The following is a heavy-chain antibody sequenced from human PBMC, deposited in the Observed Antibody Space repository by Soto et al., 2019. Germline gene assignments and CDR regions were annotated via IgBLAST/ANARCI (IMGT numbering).Heavy chain of an antibody. CDR1: GYTFTSYG. V-gene: IGHV1-18*01. D-gene: IGHD1-26*01. CDR3: ARELGELLLGRSYSFDY. Sequence: ASVKVSCKASGYTFTSYGISWVRQAPGQGLEWMGWISAYNGNTNYAQKLQGRVTMTTDTSTSTAYMELRSLRSDDTAVYYCARELGELLLGRSYSFDYWGQGTLVTVSS. J-gene: IGHJ4*02. CDR2: ISAYNGNT.